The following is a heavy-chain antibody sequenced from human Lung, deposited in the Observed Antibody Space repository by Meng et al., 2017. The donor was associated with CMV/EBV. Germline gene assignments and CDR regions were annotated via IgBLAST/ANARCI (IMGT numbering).Heavy chain of an antibody. V-gene: IGHV1-2*02. CDR3: ARAPGLSLAAAASDAYFDK. J-gene: IGHJ4*02. D-gene: IGHD6-13*01. Sequence: SVKVSXKASGYTFTNYYIHWVRQAPGQGLEWMGWIKPNSGATNYVQKFQGRLTVTRDTSITTAYMELTRLRSDDTAVYYCARAPGLSLAAAASDAYFDKWGQGXLVTVS. CDR1: GYTFTNYY. CDR2: IKPNSGAT.